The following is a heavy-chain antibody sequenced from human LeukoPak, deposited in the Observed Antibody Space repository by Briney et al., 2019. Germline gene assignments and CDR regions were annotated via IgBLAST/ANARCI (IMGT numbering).Heavy chain of an antibody. CDR2: IYYSGST. CDR3: ARRGPAAIWDY. J-gene: IGHJ4*02. V-gene: IGHV4-39*01. D-gene: IGHD2-2*01. Sequence: ASETLSLTCTVSGGSISSSSYYWGWIRQPPGKGLEWIGSIYYSGSTYYNPSLKSRVTISVDTSKNQFSLKLSSVTAADTAVYYCARRGPAAIWDYWGQGTLVTVSS. CDR1: GGSISSSSYY.